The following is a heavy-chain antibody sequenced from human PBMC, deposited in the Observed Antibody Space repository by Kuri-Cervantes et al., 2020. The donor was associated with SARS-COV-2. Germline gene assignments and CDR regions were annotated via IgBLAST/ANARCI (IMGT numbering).Heavy chain of an antibody. CDR3: AREGYSSGQDFDS. CDR2: ISHSGSTI. D-gene: IGHD6-19*01. V-gene: IGHV3-23*01. J-gene: IGHJ4*02. CDR1: GFIFSNYA. Sequence: GESLKISCAASGFIFSNYAMSWVRQAPGKGLEWVSTISHSGSTIHYADSVKGRFTISRDSSKNTLFLRMYSLRGDDTAIYYCAREGYSSGQDFDSWGQGALGTGSS.